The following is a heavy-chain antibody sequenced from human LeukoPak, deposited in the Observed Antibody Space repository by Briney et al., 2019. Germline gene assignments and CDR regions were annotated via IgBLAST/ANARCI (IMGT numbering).Heavy chain of an antibody. CDR3: ARAPVATLSFDY. V-gene: IGHV4-61*02. CDR2: IYTSGST. CDR1: GGSISSGSYY. D-gene: IGHD5-12*01. Sequence: SETLSLTCTVSGGSISSGSYYWSWIRQPAGKGLEWIGRIYTSGSTNYNPSLKSRVTISVDTSKNQFSLKLSSVTAADTAVYYCARAPVATLSFDYWGQGTLVTVSS. J-gene: IGHJ4*02.